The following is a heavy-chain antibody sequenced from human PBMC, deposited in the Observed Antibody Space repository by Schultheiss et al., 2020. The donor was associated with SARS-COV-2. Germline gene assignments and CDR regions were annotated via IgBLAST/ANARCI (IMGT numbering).Heavy chain of an antibody. Sequence: GGSLRLSCAASGFTFSSYAMHWVRQAPGKGLEWVSGISWNSGSIGYADSVKGRFTISRDNSKNTLYLQMNSLRAEDTAVYYCAKDIVATYYYGMDVWGQGTTVTVSS. D-gene: IGHD5-12*01. V-gene: IGHV3-9*01. CDR1: GFTFSSYA. J-gene: IGHJ6*02. CDR2: ISWNSGSI. CDR3: AKDIVATYYYGMDV.